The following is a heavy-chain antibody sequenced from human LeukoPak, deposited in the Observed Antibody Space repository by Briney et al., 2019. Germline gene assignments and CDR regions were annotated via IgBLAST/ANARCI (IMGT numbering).Heavy chain of an antibody. CDR2: IYTSGST. CDR1: GGSISSYY. J-gene: IGHJ5*02. CDR3: ARFVVVPAETPRLGSWFDP. V-gene: IGHV4-4*07. D-gene: IGHD2-2*01. Sequence: SETLSLTCTVSGGSISSYYWSWIRQPAGKGLEWIGRIYTSGSTNYNPSLKSRVTMSVDTSKNQFSLKLSSVTAADTAVYYCARFVVVPAETPRLGSWFDPWGQGTLVTVSS.